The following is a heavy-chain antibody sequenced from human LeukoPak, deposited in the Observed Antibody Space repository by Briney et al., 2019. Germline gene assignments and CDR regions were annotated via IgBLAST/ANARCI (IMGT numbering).Heavy chain of an antibody. CDR2: ISSSSSYI. CDR1: GFTFSSYS. Sequence: GGSLRLSCAASGFTFSSYSMNWVRQAPGKGLEWVSSISSSSSYIYYADSVKGRFTISRDKAKNSLYLQMNSLRAEDTAVYYCARDGAAAGSFRVYYYYYMDVWGKGTTVTVSS. D-gene: IGHD6-13*01. J-gene: IGHJ6*03. CDR3: ARDGAAAGSFRVYYYYYMDV. V-gene: IGHV3-21*01.